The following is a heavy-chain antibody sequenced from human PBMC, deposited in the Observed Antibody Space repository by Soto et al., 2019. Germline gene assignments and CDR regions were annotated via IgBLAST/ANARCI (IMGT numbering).Heavy chain of an antibody. Sequence: SETLSLTCTVSGGSISSYYWSWIRQPPGKGLEWIGYIYYSGSTNYNPSLKSRVTISVDTSKNQFSLKLSSVTAADTAVYYCARDWYSSAYYYYGMDVWGQGTTVTFSS. CDR2: IYYSGST. D-gene: IGHD6-19*01. J-gene: IGHJ6*02. CDR1: GGSISSYY. V-gene: IGHV4-59*01. CDR3: ARDWYSSAYYYYGMDV.